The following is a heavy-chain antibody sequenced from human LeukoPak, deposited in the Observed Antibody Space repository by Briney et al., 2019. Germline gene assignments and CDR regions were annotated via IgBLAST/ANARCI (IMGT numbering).Heavy chain of an antibody. V-gene: IGHV4-34*01. Sequence: PSETLSLTCAVYGGSFSGYYWSWIRQPPGKGLEWIGEINHSGSTNYNPSLKSRVTISVDTSKNQFSLKLSSVTAADTAVYYCARKLVLMVYAIXXPXYYYGMDVWGQGTTVT. J-gene: IGHJ6*02. D-gene: IGHD2-8*01. CDR3: ARKLVLMVYAIXXPXYYYGMDV. CDR2: INHSGST. CDR1: GGSFSGYY.